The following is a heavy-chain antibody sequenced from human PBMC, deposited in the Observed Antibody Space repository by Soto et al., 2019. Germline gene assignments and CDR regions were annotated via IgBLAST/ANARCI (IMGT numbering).Heavy chain of an antibody. CDR1: GFTFSSYG. V-gene: IGHV3-30*18. CDR2: ISYDGSNK. CDR3: AKDIGVMDYYDSGDDVSSGHPFDY. Sequence: GGSLRLSCAASGFTFSSYGMHWVRQAPGKGLEWVAVISYDGSNKYYADSVKGRFTISRDNSKNTLYLQMNSLRAEDTAVYYCAKDIGVMDYYDSGDDVSSGHPFDYWGQGTLVTVSS. D-gene: IGHD3-22*01. J-gene: IGHJ4*02.